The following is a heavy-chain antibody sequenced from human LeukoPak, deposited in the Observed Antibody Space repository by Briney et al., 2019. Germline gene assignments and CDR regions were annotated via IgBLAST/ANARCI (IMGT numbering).Heavy chain of an antibody. CDR2: IYSSGST. J-gene: IGHJ5*02. CDR3: AKRAVTTAAYLWFDP. V-gene: IGHV4-59*08. D-gene: IGHD2-2*01. Sequence: PSETLSLTCTVSGVSISSNYWGWIRQPPGKGLEWLGYIYSSGSTNYNPSLKSRLTISVDTSKNQFSLKLSSVTAADTAVYYCAKRAVTTAAYLWFDPWGQGTLVTVSS. CDR1: GVSISSNY.